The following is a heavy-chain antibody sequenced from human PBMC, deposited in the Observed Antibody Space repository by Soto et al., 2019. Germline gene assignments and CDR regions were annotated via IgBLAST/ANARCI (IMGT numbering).Heavy chain of an antibody. CDR2: ISGSGGST. V-gene: IGHV3-23*01. J-gene: IGHJ4*02. CDR1: GFTFSSYA. Sequence: EVQLLETGGGLVQPGGSLRLSCAASGFTFSSYAMSWVRQAPGKELEWVSAISGSGGSTYYADSVKGRFTISRDNSKNPLYLQMNSLRAEDTAVYYCAKILELLPSFFDYWGQGTLVTVSS. D-gene: IGHD1-7*01. CDR3: AKILELLPSFFDY.